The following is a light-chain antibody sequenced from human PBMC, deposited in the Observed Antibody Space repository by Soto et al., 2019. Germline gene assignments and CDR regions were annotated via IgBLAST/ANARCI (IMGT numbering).Light chain of an antibody. CDR3: CSYAGSAGTVI. Sequence: QSVLTQPASVSGSPGQSITISCTGVSSDVGSYDLVSWYQQHPGKAPKLMIYEGNKRPSGVSNRFSGSKSGNTASLTISGLQAEDEADYYCCSYAGSAGTVIFGGGTQLTVL. CDR2: EGN. V-gene: IGLV2-23*01. J-gene: IGLJ2*01. CDR1: SSDVGSYDL.